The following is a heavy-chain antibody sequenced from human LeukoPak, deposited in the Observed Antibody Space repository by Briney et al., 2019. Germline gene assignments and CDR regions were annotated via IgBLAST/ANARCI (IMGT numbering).Heavy chain of an antibody. V-gene: IGHV3-11*04. J-gene: IGHJ4*02. CDR3: ARIMYYYDSSAYDY. Sequence: PGGSPRLSCAASGFTFSDYYLTWIRQAPGKGLEWVAYITTSGSTIYYADSVRGRFTISRDNAKNSLYLQMNSLRAEDTAVYYCARIMYYYDSSAYDYWGQGTLVTVSS. CDR2: ITTSGSTI. D-gene: IGHD3-22*01. CDR1: GFTFSDYY.